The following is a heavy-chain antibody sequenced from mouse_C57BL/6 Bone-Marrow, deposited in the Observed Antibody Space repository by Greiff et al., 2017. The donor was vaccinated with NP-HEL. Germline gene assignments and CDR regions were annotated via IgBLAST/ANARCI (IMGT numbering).Heavy chain of an antibody. J-gene: IGHJ4*01. CDR2: INPGSGGT. V-gene: IGHV1-54*01. CDR3: ARSGYGNYVGYYAKDY. D-gene: IGHD2-1*01. Sequence: VKLQESGAELVRPGTSVKVSCKASGYAFTNYLIEWVKQRPGQGLEWIGVINPGSGGTNYNEKFKGKATLTVDTSSSTAYMQLSSLTSEDSAVYFCARSGYGNYVGYYAKDYWGQGTSVTVSS. CDR1: GYAFTNYL.